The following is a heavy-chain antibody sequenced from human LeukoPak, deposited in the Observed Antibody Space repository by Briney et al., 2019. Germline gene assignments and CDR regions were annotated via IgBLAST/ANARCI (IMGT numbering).Heavy chain of an antibody. CDR3: AREGRNDYGGNCDAFDI. Sequence: GGSLRLSCGASGFXVSSNYINWIRQAPGKGLEWVSHIHSAGYTYYADSVKGRFTISRDNSKNTLYLEMNSLRAEDTAVYYCAREGRNDYGGNCDAFDIWGQGTMVTVSS. CDR1: GFXVSSNY. J-gene: IGHJ3*02. D-gene: IGHD4-23*01. CDR2: IHSAGYT. V-gene: IGHV3-53*01.